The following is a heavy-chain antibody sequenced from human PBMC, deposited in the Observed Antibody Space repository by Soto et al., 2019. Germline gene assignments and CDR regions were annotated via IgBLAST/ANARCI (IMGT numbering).Heavy chain of an antibody. J-gene: IGHJ6*03. V-gene: IGHV3-9*01. CDR1: GFTFDDYA. Sequence: PGGSLRLSCAASGFTFDDYAMHWVRQAPGKGLEWVSGISWSSGSIGYADSVKGRFTISRDNAKNSLYLQMNSLRAEDTALYFCAKDEGHVYYYYMDVWGKGTTVTVSS. CDR2: ISWSSGSI. CDR3: AKDEGHVYYYYMDV.